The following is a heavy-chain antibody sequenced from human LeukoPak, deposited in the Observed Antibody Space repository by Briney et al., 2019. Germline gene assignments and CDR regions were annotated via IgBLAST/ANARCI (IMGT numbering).Heavy chain of an antibody. D-gene: IGHD3-22*01. Sequence: SETLSLTCTISGGSISSYYWSWIRQPPGKGLEWIGYIYYSGSTNYNPSLKSRVTISVDTSKTQFSLKLSSVTAADTAVYYCARHLDSSGYDAFDIWGQGTMVTVSS. CDR1: GGSISSYY. CDR2: IYYSGST. CDR3: ARHLDSSGYDAFDI. J-gene: IGHJ3*02. V-gene: IGHV4-59*08.